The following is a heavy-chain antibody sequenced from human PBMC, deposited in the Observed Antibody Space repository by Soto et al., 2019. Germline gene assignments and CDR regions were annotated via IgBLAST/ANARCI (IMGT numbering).Heavy chain of an antibody. Sequence: QVQLVQSGAEVKKPGASVKVSCKASGYTFIVNYVHWVRQAPGQGLEWMGWINPKSGGTNYAQTFQGRVTMTRDTSISTAYMELSRLRSDDTAVYYCARDFSSSADSFDHWGQGTLVTVSS. CDR1: GYTFIVNY. CDR2: INPKSGGT. CDR3: ARDFSSSADSFDH. D-gene: IGHD6-6*01. V-gene: IGHV1-2*02. J-gene: IGHJ4*02.